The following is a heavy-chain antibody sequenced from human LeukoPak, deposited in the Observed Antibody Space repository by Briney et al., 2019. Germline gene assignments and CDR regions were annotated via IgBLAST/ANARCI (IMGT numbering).Heavy chain of an antibody. CDR3: ARDRPSSPPPGYNSGWSKFPDAFDI. CDR2: ISYDGSNK. V-gene: IGHV3-30-3*01. J-gene: IGHJ3*02. Sequence: GGSLRLSCAASGFTFSSYAMHWVRQAPGKGLEWVAVISYDGSNKYYADSVKGRFTISRDNSKNTLYLQMNSLRADDTAVYYCARDRPSSPPPGYNSGWSKFPDAFDIWGQGTMVTVSS. D-gene: IGHD6-19*01. CDR1: GFTFSSYA.